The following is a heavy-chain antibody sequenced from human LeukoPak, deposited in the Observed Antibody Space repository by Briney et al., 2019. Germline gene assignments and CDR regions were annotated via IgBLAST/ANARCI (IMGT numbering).Heavy chain of an antibody. CDR3: ARDIAAAPFDP. D-gene: IGHD6-6*01. V-gene: IGHV3-48*03. Sequence: GGSLRLSCAASGFTFSSYEMNWVRQAPGKGLEWVSYISSSGSTVYYADSVKGRFTISRDNAKNSLYLQMNSLRAEDTAVYYCARDIAAAPFDPWGQGTLVTVSS. CDR1: GFTFSSYE. J-gene: IGHJ5*02. CDR2: ISSSGSTV.